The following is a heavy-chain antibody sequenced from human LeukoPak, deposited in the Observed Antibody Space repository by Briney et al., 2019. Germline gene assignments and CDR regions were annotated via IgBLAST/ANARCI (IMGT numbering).Heavy chain of an antibody. CDR1: GYTLTELS. Sequence: ASVKVSCKVSGYTLTELSMHWVRQAPGQGFEWMGWINPNTGDRNYAQKFQGRVTMTRDTTISTAYMELSRLTSDDTAVYYCASYPRYVSSPPFDYWGQGTLVTVSS. V-gene: IGHV1-2*02. CDR3: ASYPRYVSSPPFDY. J-gene: IGHJ4*02. CDR2: INPNTGDR. D-gene: IGHD2-15*01.